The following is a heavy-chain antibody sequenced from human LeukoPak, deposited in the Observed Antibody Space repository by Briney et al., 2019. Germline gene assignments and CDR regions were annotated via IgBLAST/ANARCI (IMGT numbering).Heavy chain of an antibody. Sequence: PGGSLRLSCAASGFTFSSSDMHWVRQPTGKGLEWVSAIGTIGDTYYPGSVKGRFTISRENAKNTLYLQMNSLRAGDTAVYYCAKRESVVGATSFDYWGQGTLVTVSS. CDR2: IGTIGDT. J-gene: IGHJ4*02. D-gene: IGHD1-26*01. CDR1: GFTFSSSD. V-gene: IGHV3-13*01. CDR3: AKRESVVGATSFDY.